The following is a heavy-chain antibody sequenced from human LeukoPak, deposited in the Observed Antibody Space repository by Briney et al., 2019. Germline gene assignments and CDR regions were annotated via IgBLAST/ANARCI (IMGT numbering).Heavy chain of an antibody. CDR1: GFSFSSYW. V-gene: IGHV3-7*01. J-gene: IGHJ4*02. CDR3: VGEAPGY. Sequence: PGGSLRLSCAASGFSFSSYWMTWIRQSPEKGLEWVAHIKEDGTVKYYVDSVKGRFTISRDNAKNSVYLQVNDVRVEDTAVYYCVGEAPGYWGQGALVTVSS. D-gene: IGHD2-2*01. CDR2: IKEDGTVK.